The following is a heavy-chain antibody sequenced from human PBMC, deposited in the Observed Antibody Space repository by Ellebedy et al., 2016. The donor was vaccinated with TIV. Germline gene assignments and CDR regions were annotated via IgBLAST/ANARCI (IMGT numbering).Heavy chain of an antibody. J-gene: IGHJ4*02. CDR2: IYYTGST. CDR1: GGSVTSGYYY. CDR3: ARFVPDGSSASSLNYFDH. Sequence: MPGGSLRLSCTVSGGSVTSGYYYWSWIRQPPGKGLEWIAYIYYTGSTTYNPSLKSRVTMSVDTSKNQFSLKLNSVTTADTAVYYCARFVPDGSSASSLNYFDHWGQGTLVTVSS. D-gene: IGHD3-22*01. V-gene: IGHV4-61*01.